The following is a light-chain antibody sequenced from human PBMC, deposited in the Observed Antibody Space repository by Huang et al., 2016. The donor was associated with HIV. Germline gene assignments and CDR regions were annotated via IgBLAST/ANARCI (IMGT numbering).Light chain of an antibody. Sequence: DIQMTQSPSSLSASVGDRVTIPCRASQNADTYVNWYQQKPGQAPSLLVFAASRLRSGVPSRFSGSGSGTDFSLTSSSLQPEDFATYYCQQRYSSTITFGQGTRLDIK. CDR3: QQRYSSTIT. CDR1: QNADTY. CDR2: AAS. V-gene: IGKV1-39*01. J-gene: IGKJ5*01.